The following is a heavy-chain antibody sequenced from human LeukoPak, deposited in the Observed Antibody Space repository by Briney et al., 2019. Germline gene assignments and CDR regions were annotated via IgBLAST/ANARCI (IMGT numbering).Heavy chain of an antibody. V-gene: IGHV4-59*01. CDR1: GGSISSYY. CDR2: IYYSGST. D-gene: IGHD6-13*01. CDR3: ATRIAAAYFDY. Sequence: SETLSLTCTVSGGSISSYYWSWIRQPPGKGLEWIGYIYYSGSTNYNPSLKSRVTISVDTSKNQFSLKLSSVTAADTAVYYCATRIAAAYFDYWGQGTLVTVSS. J-gene: IGHJ4*02.